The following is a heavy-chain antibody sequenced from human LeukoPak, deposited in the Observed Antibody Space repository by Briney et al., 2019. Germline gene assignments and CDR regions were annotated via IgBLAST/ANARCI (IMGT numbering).Heavy chain of an antibody. D-gene: IGHD1-7*01. Sequence: SETLSLTCAVYGASFSGYYWSWIRQPPGKGLEWIGEINHSGSTNYNPSLKSRVTISVDTSKNQFSLKLSSVTAADTAVYYCAGYKWNYKDVDYWGQGTLVTVSS. CDR2: INHSGST. J-gene: IGHJ4*02. CDR3: AGYKWNYKDVDY. CDR1: GASFSGYY. V-gene: IGHV4-34*01.